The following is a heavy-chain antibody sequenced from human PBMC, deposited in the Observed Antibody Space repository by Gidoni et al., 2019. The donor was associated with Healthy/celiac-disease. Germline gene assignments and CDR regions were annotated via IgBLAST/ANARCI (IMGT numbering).Heavy chain of an antibody. V-gene: IGHV3-11*01. D-gene: IGHD3-22*01. CDR2: ISSSGSTI. Sequence: QVQLVESEGGLVKPGGSLRLSCAASGFPFSDHHLRWIRQAPGKGLEWVSYISSSGSTIYYADSVKGRFTISRDNAKNSLYLQMNSLRAEDTAVYYCARDRNYYDSSGYYYVYYFDYWGQGTLVTVSS. J-gene: IGHJ4*02. CDR1: GFPFSDHH. CDR3: ARDRNYYDSSGYYYVYYFDY.